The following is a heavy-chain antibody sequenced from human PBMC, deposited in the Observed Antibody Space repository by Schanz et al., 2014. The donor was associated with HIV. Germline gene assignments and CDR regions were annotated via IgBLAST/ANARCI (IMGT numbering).Heavy chain of an antibody. Sequence: EVQLVESGGGLVQPGRSLRLSCAASGFTFDDYAMHWVRQAPGKGLEWVSGISWNSGSIGYADSVKGRFTISRDNAKNSLYLQMSSLRDDDTAVYYCARGWRENSFDYWGQGTLVTVSS. J-gene: IGHJ4*02. D-gene: IGHD6-19*01. CDR3: ARGWRENSFDY. CDR1: GFTFDDYA. CDR2: ISWNSGSI. V-gene: IGHV3-9*01.